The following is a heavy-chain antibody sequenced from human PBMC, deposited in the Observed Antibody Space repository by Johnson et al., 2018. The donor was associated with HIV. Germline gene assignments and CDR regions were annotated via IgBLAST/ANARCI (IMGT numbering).Heavy chain of an antibody. CDR3: ARAVARGQWLANGYI. J-gene: IGHJ3*02. CDR1: GFTFDDYA. D-gene: IGHD6-19*01. Sequence: VQLVESGGGLVQPGRSLRLSCAASGFTFDDYAMHWVRQAPGKGLEWVAVISYDGSNKYYADSVKGRFTISRDNSKNTLYLQMNSLRAEDTAVYYCARAVARGQWLANGYIWGQGTMVTVSS. V-gene: IGHV3-30*14. CDR2: ISYDGSNK.